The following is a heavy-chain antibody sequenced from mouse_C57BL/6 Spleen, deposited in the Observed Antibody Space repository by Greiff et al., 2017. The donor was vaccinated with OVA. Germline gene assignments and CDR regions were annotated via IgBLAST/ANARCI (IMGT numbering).Heavy chain of an antibody. J-gene: IGHJ1*03. CDR3: ARHGGSSLAFDV. Sequence: QVQLQQSGPELVKPGASVKISCKASGYAFSSSWMNWVKQRPGKGLEWIGRIYPGDGDTNYNGKFKGKATLTADKSSSTAYMQLSSLTSEDSAVYFCARHGGSSLAFDVWGTGTTVTVSS. D-gene: IGHD1-1*01. V-gene: IGHV1-82*01. CDR1: GYAFSSSW. CDR2: IYPGDGDT.